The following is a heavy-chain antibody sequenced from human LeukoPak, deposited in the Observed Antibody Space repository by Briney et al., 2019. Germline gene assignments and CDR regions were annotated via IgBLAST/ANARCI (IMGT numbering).Heavy chain of an antibody. CDR3: AKGVGLTIYDY. J-gene: IGHJ4*02. V-gene: IGHV3-23*01. CDR1: GFTFSSYA. D-gene: IGHD1-20*01. Sequence: GGSLRLSCAAAGFTFSSYAMSWVRQAPGKGREWVSAISGGGESTYYADSVKGRFTISRDNSKNTLYLQMNSLRAEDTAVYYCAKGVGLTIYDYWGQGTLVTVSS. CDR2: ISGGGEST.